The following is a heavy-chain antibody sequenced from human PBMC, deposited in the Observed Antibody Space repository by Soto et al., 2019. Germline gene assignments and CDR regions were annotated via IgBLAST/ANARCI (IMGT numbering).Heavy chain of an antibody. J-gene: IGHJ5*02. CDR2: IIPIFGTA. V-gene: IGHV1-69*12. Sequence: QVQLVQSGAEVKKPGSSVKVSCKASGGTFSSYAISWVRQAPGQGLEWMGGIIPIFGTANYAQKFQGRVTITADESTSXXYXEXXSLRSEDTAVYYCAREGVGYCSGGSCYPQYNWFDPWGQGTLVTVSS. D-gene: IGHD2-15*01. CDR1: GGTFSSYA. CDR3: AREGVGYCSGGSCYPQYNWFDP.